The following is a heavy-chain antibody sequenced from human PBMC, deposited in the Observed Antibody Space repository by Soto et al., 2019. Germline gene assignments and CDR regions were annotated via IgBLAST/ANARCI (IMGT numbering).Heavy chain of an antibody. CDR3: ARVERGTATTVVDAFDI. J-gene: IGHJ3*02. CDR1: GGSVNSGNYY. Sequence: QVQLQQWGAGLLKPSETLSLTCAVFGGSVNSGNYYWSWIRQPPGKGLEWIGEMSHSGGTHFNPSLKSRVTISVEKSKNQFSLKMSSVTAAETALYYCARVERGTATTVVDAFDIWGPGTMVTVSS. CDR2: MSHSGGT. D-gene: IGHD1-1*01. V-gene: IGHV4-34*01.